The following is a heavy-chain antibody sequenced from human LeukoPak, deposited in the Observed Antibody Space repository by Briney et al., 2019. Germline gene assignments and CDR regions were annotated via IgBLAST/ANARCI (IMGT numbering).Heavy chain of an antibody. CDR3: ASYYYDSSGYYEGPAFDI. CDR1: GYTFTGYY. D-gene: IGHD3-22*01. Sequence: GASVKVSCKASGYTFTGYYLHWVRQAPGQGLEWMGWINTNTGNPTYAQGFTGRFVFSLDTSVSTAYLQISSLKAEDTAVYYCASYYYDSSGYYEGPAFDIWGQGTMVTVSS. V-gene: IGHV7-4-1*02. CDR2: INTNTGNP. J-gene: IGHJ3*02.